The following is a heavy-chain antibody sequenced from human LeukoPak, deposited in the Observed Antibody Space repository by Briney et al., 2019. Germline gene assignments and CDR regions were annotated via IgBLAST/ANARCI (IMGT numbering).Heavy chain of an antibody. Sequence: GGSLRLSCAASGFTFSSYGMHWVRQAPGKGLEWVAFIRYDGSNKYYADSVKGRFTISRDNSKNTLYLQMNSLRAEDTAVYYCAKDLVVVPAAIGGDDYWGQGTLVTVSS. D-gene: IGHD2-2*01. J-gene: IGHJ4*02. V-gene: IGHV3-30*02. CDR3: AKDLVVVPAAIGGDDY. CDR1: GFTFSSYG. CDR2: IRYDGSNK.